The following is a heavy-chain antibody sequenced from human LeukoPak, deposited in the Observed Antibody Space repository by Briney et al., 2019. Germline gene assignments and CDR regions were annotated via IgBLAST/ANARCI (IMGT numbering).Heavy chain of an antibody. J-gene: IGHJ6*03. Sequence: PGGSLRLSCAASGFTFSDSYMTWVRQAPGKGVEWVAYISGSGHDINYSDSVKGRFTISRDNAKNSLYLQMNSLRAEDTAVYYCARDPTPYYYYYYMDVWGKGTTVTVSS. V-gene: IGHV3-11*04. CDR1: GFTFSDSY. CDR2: ISGSGHDI. CDR3: ARDPTPYYYYYYMDV.